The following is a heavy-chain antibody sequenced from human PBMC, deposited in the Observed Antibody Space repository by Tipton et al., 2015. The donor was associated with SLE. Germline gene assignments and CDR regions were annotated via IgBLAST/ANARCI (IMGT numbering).Heavy chain of an antibody. J-gene: IGHJ3*02. CDR1: GGTFSSYA. V-gene: IGHV1-69*05. Sequence: QLVQSGAEVKKPGSSVKVSCKASGGTFSSYAISWVRQAPGQGLEWMGGIIPIFGTANYAQKFQGSVTITTDESTSTAYMELSSLRSEDTAVYYCARDRSATVPDAFDIWGQGTMVTVSS. CDR2: IIPIFGTA. D-gene: IGHD4-17*01. CDR3: ARDRSATVPDAFDI.